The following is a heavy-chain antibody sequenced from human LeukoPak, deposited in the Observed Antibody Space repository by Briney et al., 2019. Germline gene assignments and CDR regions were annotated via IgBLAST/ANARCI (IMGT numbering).Heavy chain of an antibody. V-gene: IGHV3-11*01. J-gene: IGHJ4*02. CDR2: ISSSGSTI. CDR1: GFTFSDYY. CDR3: ARDGASMVRGVDETYFDY. D-gene: IGHD3-10*01. Sequence: GGSLRLSCAASGFTFSDYYMSWIRQAPGKGLEWVSYISSSGSTIYYADSVKGRFTISRDNAKNSLYLQMNSLRAEDTAVYYCARDGASMVRGVDETYFDYWGQGTLVTVSS.